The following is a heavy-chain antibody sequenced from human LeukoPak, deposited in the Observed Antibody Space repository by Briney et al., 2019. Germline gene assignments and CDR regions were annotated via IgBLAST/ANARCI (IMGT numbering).Heavy chain of an antibody. CDR1: GASFSGYY. Sequence: PSETLSLTCTVYGASFSGYYWTWLRQPPGKGLEWIGETNPSGSANYSPSLKSRVTISLDTSKNQFSLKLSSVTAADTAVYYCARARDRSDLTWGQGTLVTVSS. D-gene: IGHD3-22*01. V-gene: IGHV4-34*01. CDR3: ARARDRSDLT. CDR2: TNPSGSA. J-gene: IGHJ5*02.